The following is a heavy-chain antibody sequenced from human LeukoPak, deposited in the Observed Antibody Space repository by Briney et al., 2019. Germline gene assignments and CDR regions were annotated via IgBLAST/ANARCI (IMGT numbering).Heavy chain of an antibody. CDR1: GFTVNSNY. V-gene: IGHV3-53*01. D-gene: IGHD6-13*01. Sequence: PGGSLRLSCAASGFTVNSNYLSWVRQAPGKGLEWVSTLYNTGNTYYANSVKGRFSISRDNSKNTLFLQMNSLRAEDTAVYYCARLTADGRLYFVDWGPGTLVTVPS. J-gene: IGHJ4*02. CDR2: LYNTGNT. CDR3: ARLTADGRLYFVD.